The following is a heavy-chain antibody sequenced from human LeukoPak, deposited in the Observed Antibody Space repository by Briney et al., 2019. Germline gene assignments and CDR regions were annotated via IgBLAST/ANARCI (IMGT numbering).Heavy chain of an antibody. D-gene: IGHD3-10*01. J-gene: IGHJ4*02. V-gene: IGHV3-11*04. Sequence: GGSLRLSCVAPGFTFSDYYMSWIRQAPGKGLEWVSSISSISSTIYYADSVKGRFTISRDNAKNSLYLQMNSLRPEDTAVYYCARCGDGLPCDFDYWGQGTLVTVSS. CDR1: GFTFSDYY. CDR2: ISSISSTI. CDR3: ARCGDGLPCDFDY.